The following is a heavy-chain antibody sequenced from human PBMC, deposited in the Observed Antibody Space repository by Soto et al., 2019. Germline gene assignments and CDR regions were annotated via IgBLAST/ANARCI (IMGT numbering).Heavy chain of an antibody. CDR3: EKDGKGFYDILTGNYYGMDV. J-gene: IGHJ6*02. CDR2: ISWNSGSI. Sequence: PGGSLRLSCAASGFTFDDYAMHWVRQAPGKGLEWVSGISWNSGSIGYADSVKGRFTISRDNAKNSLYLQMNSPRAEDTALYYCEKDGKGFYDILTGNYYGMDVWGQGTTVTVSS. V-gene: IGHV3-9*01. D-gene: IGHD3-9*01. CDR1: GFTFDDYA.